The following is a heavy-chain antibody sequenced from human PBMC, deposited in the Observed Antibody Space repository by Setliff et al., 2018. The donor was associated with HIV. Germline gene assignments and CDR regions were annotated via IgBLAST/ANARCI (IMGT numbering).Heavy chain of an antibody. CDR1: GGSISSDDYY. Sequence: PSETLSLTCTVSGGSISSDDYYWSWVRQPPGKGLEWIGYIYYSGSTYYNPSLKSRGTISVDTSKNQFSLKLSSVTAADTAVYHCARVPLRAAGIWGSGLFDYWGQGTLVTVSS. V-gene: IGHV4-30-4*08. CDR3: ARVPLRAAGIWGSGLFDY. D-gene: IGHD6-13*01. J-gene: IGHJ4*02. CDR2: IYYSGST.